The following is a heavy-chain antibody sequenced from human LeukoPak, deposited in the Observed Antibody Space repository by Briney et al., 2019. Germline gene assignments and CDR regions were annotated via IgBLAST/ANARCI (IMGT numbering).Heavy chain of an antibody. CDR3: ARETGVVVPAAQPNY. J-gene: IGHJ4*02. D-gene: IGHD2-2*01. V-gene: IGHV3-11*01. CDR2: ISSSGSTI. Sequence: GGSLRLSCAASGFTFSDYYMSWIRQAPGKGLEWVSYISSSGSTIYYADSVKGRFTISRDNAKNSLYLQMNSLRAEDTAVYYCARETGVVVPAAQPNYWGQGTLVTVSS. CDR1: GFTFSDYY.